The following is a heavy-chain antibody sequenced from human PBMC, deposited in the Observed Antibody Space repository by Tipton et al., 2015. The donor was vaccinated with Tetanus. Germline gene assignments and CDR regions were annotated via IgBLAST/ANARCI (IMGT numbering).Heavy chain of an antibody. J-gene: IGHJ5*02. V-gene: IGHV4-39*01. CDR2: IYYNGNT. CDR1: GGSLSSGTFY. D-gene: IGHD1-14*01. Sequence: TLSLTCSLSGGSLSSGTFYWDWIRQRPGKGLEWIGNIYYNGNTLQNPSLEGRVTLSLDKSENQFSLNVKSVTAADTAIYYCARSAENWFDPWGQGILVTVSS. CDR3: ARSAENWFDP.